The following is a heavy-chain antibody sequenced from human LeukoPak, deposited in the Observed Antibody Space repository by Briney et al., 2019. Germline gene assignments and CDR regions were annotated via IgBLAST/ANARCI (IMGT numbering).Heavy chain of an antibody. J-gene: IGHJ4*02. Sequence: GGSLRLSCAASGXTFDDYAMHWVRQVPGKGLEWVSLISGDGGSPWYADSVKGRFTISRDNSKNSLHLQMNDLRTEDTALYYCAKTTSILGTQIDYWGQGTMVTVSS. V-gene: IGHV3-43*02. CDR1: GXTFDDYA. D-gene: IGHD3-16*01. CDR2: ISGDGGSP. CDR3: AKTTSILGTQIDY.